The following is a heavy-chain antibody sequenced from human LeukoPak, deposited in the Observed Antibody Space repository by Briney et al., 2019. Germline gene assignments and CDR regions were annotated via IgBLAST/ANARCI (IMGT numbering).Heavy chain of an antibody. D-gene: IGHD2-2*02. CDR3: ARDVRDCSSTSCYSDAFDI. V-gene: IGHV3-7*01. J-gene: IGHJ3*02. CDR1: GFTFSSYW. Sequence: GGCLSLSCAASGFTFSSYWMSWVRQAPGKGLEWVANIKQDGSEKYYVDSVKGRFTISRDNAENSLYLQMNSLRAEDTAVYYCARDVRDCSSTSCYSDAFDIWGQGTMVTVSS. CDR2: IKQDGSEK.